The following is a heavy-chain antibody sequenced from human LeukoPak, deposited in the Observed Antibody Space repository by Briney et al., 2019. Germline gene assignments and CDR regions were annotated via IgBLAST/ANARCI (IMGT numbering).Heavy chain of an antibody. V-gene: IGHV3-7*01. CDR3: ARDNGYYDSSANYYYYYYMDV. D-gene: IGHD3-22*01. J-gene: IGHJ6*03. Sequence: PGGSLRLSCAASGFTFSSYWMSWVRQAPGKGLEWAVNIKQDGSEKYYVDSVKGRFTISRDNAKNSLYLQMNSLRAEDTAVYYCARDNGYYDSSANYYYYYYMDVWGKGTTVTVSS. CDR1: GFTFSSYW. CDR2: IKQDGSEK.